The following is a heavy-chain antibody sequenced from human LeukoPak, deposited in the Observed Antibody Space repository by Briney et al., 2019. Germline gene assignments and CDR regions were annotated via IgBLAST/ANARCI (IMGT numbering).Heavy chain of an antibody. CDR2: IYNSESI. Sequence: SETLSLTCTVSGGSISGYYWSRIRQPAGKGLEWIGRIYNSESINYNPSLKSRVTMSIDTSKNQFSLKLNSVTAADTAVYYCARDRSSSYTRDWFDPWGQGVLVTVSS. CDR1: GGSISGYY. V-gene: IGHV4-4*07. J-gene: IGHJ5*02. CDR3: ARDRSSSYTRDWFDP. D-gene: IGHD6-13*01.